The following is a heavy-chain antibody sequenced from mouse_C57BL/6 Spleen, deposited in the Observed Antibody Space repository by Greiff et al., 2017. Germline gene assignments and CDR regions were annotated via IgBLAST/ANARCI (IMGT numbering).Heavy chain of an antibody. J-gene: IGHJ4*01. CDR2: IWGVGST. V-gene: IGHV2-6*01. CDR1: GFSLTSYG. CDR3: ARLDSSGYDAMDY. D-gene: IGHD3-2*02. Sequence: QVQLKQSGPGLVAPSQSLSITCTVSGFSLTSYGVDWVRQSPGKGLEWLGVIWGVGSTNYNSALKSRLSISKDNSKSQVFLKMNSLQTDDTAMYYCARLDSSGYDAMDYWGQGTSVTVSS.